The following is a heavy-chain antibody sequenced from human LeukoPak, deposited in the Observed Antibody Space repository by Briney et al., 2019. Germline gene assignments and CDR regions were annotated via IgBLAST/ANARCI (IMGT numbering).Heavy chain of an antibody. J-gene: IGHJ6*03. Sequence: SETLSLTCTVSGGSISSYYWSWTRQPPGKGLEWIGYIYYSGSTNYNPSLKSRVTISIDTSKDQFSLKLSSVTTADTAVYYCARGGERPMDVWGKGTTVTVSS. CDR3: ARGGERPMDV. CDR2: IYYSGST. CDR1: GGSISSYY. V-gene: IGHV4-59*01. D-gene: IGHD3-10*01.